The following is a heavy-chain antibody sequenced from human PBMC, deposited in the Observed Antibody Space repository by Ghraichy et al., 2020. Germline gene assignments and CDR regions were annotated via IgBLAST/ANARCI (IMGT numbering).Heavy chain of an antibody. CDR1: GFTFSSYS. CDR3: ASDGGGWAPYGYGMDV. CDR2: ISGSSSTI. V-gene: IGHV3-48*02. J-gene: IGHJ6*02. D-gene: IGHD2-15*01. Sequence: GGSLRLSCAASGFTFSSYSMNWVRQAPGKGLEWVSYISGSSSTIYYADSVKGRFTISRDNAKNSLYLQMNSLRDEDTAWYYCASDGGGWAPYGYGMDVWGQGTPVTVSS.